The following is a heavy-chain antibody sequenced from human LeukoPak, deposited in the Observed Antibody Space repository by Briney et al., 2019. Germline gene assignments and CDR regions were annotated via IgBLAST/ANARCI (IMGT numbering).Heavy chain of an antibody. CDR1: GGSISSYY. D-gene: IGHD3-10*02. CDR2: VHYTGST. J-gene: IGHJ6*03. V-gene: IGHV4-59*01. CDR3: ARGLFGEFYYYYYVDV. Sequence: PSETLSLTCTVSGGSISSYYWSWIRQPPGKGLEGIGYVHYTGSTNYIPSPKSRVIISVDTSKNQLSLKLSSVTAADTAVYYCARGLFGEFYYYYYVDVWGKGTTVTVSS.